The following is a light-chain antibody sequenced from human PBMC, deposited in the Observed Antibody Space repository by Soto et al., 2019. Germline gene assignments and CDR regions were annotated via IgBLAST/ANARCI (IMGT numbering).Light chain of an antibody. CDR1: QSVTNF. CDR3: QQRNIWPPVT. CDR2: GAF. V-gene: IGKV3-11*01. Sequence: EIVLTQSPATLSLSPGERATLSCRASQSVTNFLAWYQQKPGQAPRLLIYGAFKRATGIPARFSGSGSGTDFTHTISSLEPEDSAIYYCQQRNIWPPVTFGQGTRLEI. J-gene: IGKJ5*01.